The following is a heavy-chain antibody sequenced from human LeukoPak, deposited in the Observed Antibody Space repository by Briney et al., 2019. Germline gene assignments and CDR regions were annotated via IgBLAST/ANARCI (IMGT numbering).Heavy chain of an antibody. J-gene: IGHJ4*02. D-gene: IGHD3-22*01. CDR2: IKSKTDGGTT. Sequence: GGSLRLSCAASGFTFSNAWMNWVRQAPGKGLEWVGRIKSKTDGGTTDYAAPVKGRFTISRDDSKNTLYLQMNSLKTENTAVYYCTTDPSGSSGYYYYFDYWGQGTLVTVSS. V-gene: IGHV3-15*07. CDR3: TTDPSGSSGYYYYFDY. CDR1: GFTFSNAW.